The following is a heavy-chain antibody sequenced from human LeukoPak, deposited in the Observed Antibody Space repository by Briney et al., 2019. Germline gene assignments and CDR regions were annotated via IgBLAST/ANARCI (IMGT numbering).Heavy chain of an antibody. V-gene: IGHV3-21*01. CDR3: ARDLLPGSNGGVDY. D-gene: IGHD2-8*01. CDR2: ISSSSSYI. J-gene: IGHJ4*02. Sequence: GGSLRLSCAASGFTFSSYSMNWVRQAPGKGLEWVSSISSSSSYIYYADSVKGRFTISRDNAKNSLYLQMNSLRAEDTAVYYCARDLLPGSNGGVDYWGQGTLVTVSS. CDR1: GFTFSSYS.